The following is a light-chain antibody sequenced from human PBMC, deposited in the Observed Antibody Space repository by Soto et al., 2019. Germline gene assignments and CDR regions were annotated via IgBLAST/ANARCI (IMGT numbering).Light chain of an antibody. CDR1: STDIGDHNS. CDR2: DVN. V-gene: IGLV2-14*03. CDR3: SSYTGRRTYV. J-gene: IGLJ1*01. Sequence: QSVLTRPASVSGSPGQSITISCTGTSTDIGDHNSVSWYQQHPGKAPELLIYDVNGRPTGVSHRFSGSKSGNTASLSISGLQPDDEADYYCSSYTGRRTYVFGSGTKVTVL.